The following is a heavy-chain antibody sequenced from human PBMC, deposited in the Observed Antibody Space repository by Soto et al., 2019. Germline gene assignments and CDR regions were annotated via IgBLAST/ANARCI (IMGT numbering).Heavy chain of an antibody. V-gene: IGHV4-31*03. CDR2: IYYSGST. J-gene: IGHJ4*02. CDR1: GGSISSGGYY. D-gene: IGHD4-17*01. Sequence: QVQLQESGPGLVKPSQTLSLPCTVSGGSISSGGYYWSWIRQHPGTGLEWIGYIYYSGSTYYNPSLKSRVTISVDTSKNQFSLKLSSVTAADTAVYYCARKATVTTGFDYWGQGTLVTVSS. CDR3: ARKATVTTGFDY.